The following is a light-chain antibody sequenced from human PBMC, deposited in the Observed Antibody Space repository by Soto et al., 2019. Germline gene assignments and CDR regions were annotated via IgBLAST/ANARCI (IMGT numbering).Light chain of an antibody. V-gene: IGKV3-20*01. CDR1: QSVSSY. J-gene: IGKJ1*01. CDR2: DAS. CDR3: HQYGISPPRT. Sequence: EIVLTQSPATLSLSPGEGATLSCRASQSVSSYLAWYQQKPGQAPRLLIYDASNRATGIPDRFSGSGSGTDFTLTIGRLEPEDFAVYYCHQYGISPPRTFGQGTKVDIK.